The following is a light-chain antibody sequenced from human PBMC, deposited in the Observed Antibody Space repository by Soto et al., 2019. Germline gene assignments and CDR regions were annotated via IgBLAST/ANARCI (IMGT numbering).Light chain of an antibody. CDR2: AAS. CDR1: QSVTTY. J-gene: IGKJ5*01. V-gene: IGKV1-39*01. Sequence: DVQMTQSPSSLSASVGDRVTITCRASQSVTTYLNWYQQKPGRAPDLLIYAASTLQSGVPSRFSGSGSGTGFTFTISSLQPEDFATYYCQQYESLPLTFGQGTRLEIK. CDR3: QQYESLPLT.